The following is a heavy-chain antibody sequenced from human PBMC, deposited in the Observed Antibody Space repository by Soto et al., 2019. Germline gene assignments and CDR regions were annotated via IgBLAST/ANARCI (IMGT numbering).Heavy chain of an antibody. J-gene: IGHJ4*02. CDR3: ARVSFETSGFADC. CDR1: GYTFTAYT. Sequence: ASVKVSGKASGYTFTAYTIHWVRQAPGQSLAWMGWSNAANGATKYSEKFQGRVTITRDTSARTAYMDLSSLSSKDTAVYFCARVSFETSGFADCWRQGTLVTVYS. D-gene: IGHD5-12*01. CDR2: SNAANGAT. V-gene: IGHV1-3*01.